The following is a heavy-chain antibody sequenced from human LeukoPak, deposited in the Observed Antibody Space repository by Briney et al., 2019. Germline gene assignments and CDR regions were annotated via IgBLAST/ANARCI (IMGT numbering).Heavy chain of an antibody. J-gene: IGHJ4*02. CDR3: ARAGGFDY. Sequence: SETLSLTCAVYGGSFSGYYWSWIRQPPGKGLEWIGEIHHSGSTNYNPSLKSRVTISVDTSKNQFSLKLSSVTAADTAVYYCARAGGFDYWGQGTLVTVSS. D-gene: IGHD2-8*02. V-gene: IGHV4-34*01. CDR1: GGSFSGYY. CDR2: IHHSGST.